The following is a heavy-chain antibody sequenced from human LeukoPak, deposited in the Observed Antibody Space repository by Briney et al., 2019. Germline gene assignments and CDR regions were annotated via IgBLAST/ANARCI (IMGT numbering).Heavy chain of an antibody. CDR3: ARAVNYDFWSGYPTWFDP. V-gene: IGHV4-59*01. J-gene: IGHJ5*02. D-gene: IGHD3-3*01. CDR2: IYYSGST. CDR1: GGSISSYY. Sequence: SETLSLTCTVSGGSISSYYWSWIRQPPGKGLEWIGYIYYSGSTNYNPSLKSRVTISVDTSKNQFSLKLSSVSAADTAVYYCARAVNYDFWSGYPTWFDPWGQGTLVTVSS.